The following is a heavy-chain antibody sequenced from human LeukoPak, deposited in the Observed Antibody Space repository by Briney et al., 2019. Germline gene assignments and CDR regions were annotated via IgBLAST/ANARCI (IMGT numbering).Heavy chain of an antibody. CDR1: GYTFTDYY. V-gene: IGHV1-2*02. CDR2: INPNIGGT. D-gene: IGHD3-22*01. J-gene: IGHJ4*02. CDR3: ARIYYDSSFIFYFDY. Sequence: GASVKVSCNASGYTFTDYYMHWVRQAPGQGLEWMGWINPNIGGTNYAQKFQGRVTMTRDTSISTAYMELSRLRSDDTAVYYCARIYYDSSFIFYFDYWGQGTLVTVSS.